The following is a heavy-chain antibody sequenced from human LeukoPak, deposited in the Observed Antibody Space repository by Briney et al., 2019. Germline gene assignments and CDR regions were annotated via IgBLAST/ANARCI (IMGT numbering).Heavy chain of an antibody. CDR1: GFTFSSYA. J-gene: IGHJ4*02. V-gene: IGHV3-23*01. Sequence: GRSLRLSCAASGFTFSSYAMSWVRQAPGKGLEWVSAISGSGGSTYYADSVKGRFTISRDNSKNTLYLQMNSLRAEDTAVYYCAKSHCSSTSCFGDYWGQGTLVTVSS. D-gene: IGHD2-2*01. CDR2: ISGSGGST. CDR3: AKSHCSSTSCFGDY.